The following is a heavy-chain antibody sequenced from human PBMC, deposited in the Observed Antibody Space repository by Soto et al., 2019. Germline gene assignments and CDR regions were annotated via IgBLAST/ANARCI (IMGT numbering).Heavy chain of an antibody. Sequence: SETLSLTCTVSGGSISSGGYYWSWIRQHPGKGLEWIGYIYYSGSTYYNPSLKSRVTISVDTSKNQFSLKLSSVTAADTAVYYCARGYSSGQGDAFDIWGQGTMVTVSS. CDR1: GGSISSGGYY. D-gene: IGHD6-19*01. CDR2: IYYSGST. V-gene: IGHV4-31*03. J-gene: IGHJ3*02. CDR3: ARGYSSGQGDAFDI.